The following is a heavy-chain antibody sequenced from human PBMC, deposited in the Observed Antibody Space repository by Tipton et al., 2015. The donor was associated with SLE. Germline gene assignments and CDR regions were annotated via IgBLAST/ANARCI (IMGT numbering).Heavy chain of an antibody. Sequence: TLSLTCTVSGGSITTSGYFWSWIRQRPGKALEWIGSVYYSGSTYYNPSLRSRVAISIETSKNQFSLKLSSVTAADTAVYFCAAPNSSQSYYFYMDIWGKGITVTVSS. J-gene: IGHJ6*03. D-gene: IGHD2/OR15-2a*01. CDR3: AAPNSSQSYYFYMDI. CDR2: VYYSGST. V-gene: IGHV4-39*07. CDR1: GGSITTSGYF.